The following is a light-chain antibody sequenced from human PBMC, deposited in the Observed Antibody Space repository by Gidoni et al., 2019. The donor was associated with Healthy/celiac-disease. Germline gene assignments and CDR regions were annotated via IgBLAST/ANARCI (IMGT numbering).Light chain of an antibody. CDR1: LSGCGA. V-gene: IGKV3-11*01. CDR3: QQRSNWSFT. CDR2: DAS. J-gene: IGKJ3*01. Sequence: PLSLGPGESSAPAGRPSLSGCGALAWYQQNPGQAPSILIYDASDRATGIPARCSGSGSETDFTLSISSLEPEDFAVYYWQQRSNWSFTFGQGTKVDIK.